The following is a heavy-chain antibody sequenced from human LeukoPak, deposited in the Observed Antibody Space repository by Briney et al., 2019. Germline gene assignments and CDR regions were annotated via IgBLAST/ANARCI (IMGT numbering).Heavy chain of an antibody. Sequence: PGGSLRLSCAASGFTSSTYWMSWVRQAPGEGLEWVANIKQDGSEKYYVDSVKGRFTISRDNAKNSLYLQMNSLRAEDTAVYYCARGSGYYLGHFDYWGQGTLVTVSS. CDR2: IKQDGSEK. J-gene: IGHJ4*02. CDR3: ARGSGYYLGHFDY. V-gene: IGHV3-7*01. D-gene: IGHD3-22*01. CDR1: GFTSSTYW.